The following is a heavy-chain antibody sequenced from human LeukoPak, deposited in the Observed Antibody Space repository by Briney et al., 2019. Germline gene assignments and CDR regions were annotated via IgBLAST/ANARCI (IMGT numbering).Heavy chain of an antibody. V-gene: IGHV1-8*01. CDR1: GYTFTSYD. Sequence: ASVKVSCKASGYTFTSYDISWVRQATGQGLEWMGWMNPNNGNTGYAQKFQGRVTMTRNTSISTAYMELSSLRSEDTAVYYCARGRSPAGIQGNWFDPWGQGTLVTVSS. CDR3: ARGRSPAGIQGNWFDP. D-gene: IGHD2-2*02. CDR2: MNPNNGNT. J-gene: IGHJ5*02.